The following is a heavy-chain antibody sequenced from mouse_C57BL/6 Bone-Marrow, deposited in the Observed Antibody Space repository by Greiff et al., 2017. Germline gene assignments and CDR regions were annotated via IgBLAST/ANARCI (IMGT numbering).Heavy chain of an antibody. Sequence: QVQLQQPGAELVKPGASVKLSCKASGYTFTSYWMHWVKQRPGQGLEWIGMIHPNSGSTNYNEKFKSKATLTVDKSSSTAYMQLSSLTSEDSAVYYWARPFYYGSHCDYWGQGTTLTVSS. D-gene: IGHD1-1*01. CDR1: GYTFTSYW. CDR3: ARPFYYGSHCDY. J-gene: IGHJ2*01. CDR2: IHPNSGST. V-gene: IGHV1-64*01.